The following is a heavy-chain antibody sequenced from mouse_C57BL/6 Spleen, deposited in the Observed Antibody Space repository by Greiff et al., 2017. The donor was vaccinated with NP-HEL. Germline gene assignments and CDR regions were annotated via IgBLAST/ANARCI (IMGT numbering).Heavy chain of an antibody. Sequence: EVKVEESGGGLVQPGGSMKLSCVASGFTFSNYWMNWVRQSPEKGLEWVAQIRLKSDNYATHYAESVKGRFTISRDDSKSSVYLQMNNLRAEDTGIYYCTEGPYYYGSSPFAYWGQGTLVTVSA. D-gene: IGHD1-1*01. J-gene: IGHJ3*01. CDR1: GFTFSNYW. CDR2: IRLKSDNYAT. CDR3: TEGPYYYGSSPFAY. V-gene: IGHV6-3*01.